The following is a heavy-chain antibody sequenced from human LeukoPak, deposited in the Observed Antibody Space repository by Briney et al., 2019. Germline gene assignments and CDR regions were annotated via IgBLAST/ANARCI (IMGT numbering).Heavy chain of an antibody. J-gene: IGHJ4*02. CDR3: ARLLFGYKSGSAPFDY. Sequence: ASVKVSCKASGYTFTGYYMHWVRQAPGQGLEWMGWINPNSGGTNYAQKFQGRVTMTRDTSISTAYMELSRLRSDDTAVYYCARLLFGYKSGSAPFDYWGQGTLVTVSS. CDR2: INPNSGGT. D-gene: IGHD1-26*01. V-gene: IGHV1-2*02. CDR1: GYTFTGYY.